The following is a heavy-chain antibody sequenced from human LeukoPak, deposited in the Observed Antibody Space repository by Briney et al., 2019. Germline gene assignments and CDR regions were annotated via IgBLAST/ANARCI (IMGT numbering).Heavy chain of an antibody. Sequence: ASVKVSCKASGYTFTSYAMNWVRQAPGQGLEWMGIINPSGGSTSYAQKFQGRVTMTRDTSISTAYMELSRLRSDDTAVYYCAREKAGATGYFDYWGQGTLVTVSS. J-gene: IGHJ4*02. CDR3: AREKAGATGYFDY. CDR2: INPSGGST. CDR1: GYTFTSYA. V-gene: IGHV1-46*01. D-gene: IGHD1-26*01.